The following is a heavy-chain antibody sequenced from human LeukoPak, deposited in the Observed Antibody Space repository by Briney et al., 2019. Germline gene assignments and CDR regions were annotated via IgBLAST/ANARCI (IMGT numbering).Heavy chain of an antibody. CDR3: ARELDSREPLHSFDY. J-gene: IGHJ4*02. CDR1: GYTFTSYY. CDR2: INPSGGST. Sequence: ASVKVSCKASGYTFTSYYMHWVRQAPGQGLEWMGIINPSGGSTSYAQKFQGRVTMTRDMSTSTVYMELSSLRSDDTAVYYCARELDSREPLHSFDYWGQRTLVTLSP. D-gene: IGHD6-13*01. V-gene: IGHV1-46*01.